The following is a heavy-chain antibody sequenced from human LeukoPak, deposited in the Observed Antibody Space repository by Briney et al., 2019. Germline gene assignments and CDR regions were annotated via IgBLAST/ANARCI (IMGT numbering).Heavy chain of an antibody. V-gene: IGHV4-59*11. Sequence: SEILSLTCTVSGGSISSHYWSWIRQPPGKGLEWIGYIYYSGSTNYNPSLKSRVTISVDTSKNQFSLKLSSVTAADTAVYYCGRNITIFGVAPHLMDLWEKGHRVSVFS. D-gene: IGHD3-3*01. CDR1: GGSISSHY. CDR2: IYYSGST. J-gene: IGHJ6*03. CDR3: GRNITIFGVAPHLMDL.